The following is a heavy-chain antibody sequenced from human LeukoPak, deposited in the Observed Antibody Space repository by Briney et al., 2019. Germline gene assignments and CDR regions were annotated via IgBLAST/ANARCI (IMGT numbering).Heavy chain of an antibody. CDR1: GYTFTGYY. CDR3: ARNNGDGYMGGRNWFDP. J-gene: IGHJ5*02. Sequence: ASVKVSCKASGYTFTGYYMHWVRQAPGQGLEWMGWINPNSGGTNYAQRFQGRVTMTRDTSINTAYMELITLRFDDTAVYYCARNNGDGYMGGRNWFDPWGQGTLVTVSP. V-gene: IGHV1-2*02. CDR2: INPNSGGT. D-gene: IGHD5-24*01.